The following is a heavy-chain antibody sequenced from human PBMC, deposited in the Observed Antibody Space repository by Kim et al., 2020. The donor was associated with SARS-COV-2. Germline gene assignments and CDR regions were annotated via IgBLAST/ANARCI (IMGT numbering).Heavy chain of an antibody. CDR1: GFTFSSYA. J-gene: IGHJ4*02. D-gene: IGHD3-10*01. Sequence: GGSLRLSCAASGFTFSSYAMSWVRQAPGKGLEWVSAISGSGGSTYYADSVKGRFTISRDNSKNTLYLQMNSLRAEDTAVHYCAKNKAKYGSGSYYSPIFDYWGQGTLVTVSS. CDR3: AKNKAKYGSGSYYSPIFDY. V-gene: IGHV3-23*01. CDR2: ISGSGGST.